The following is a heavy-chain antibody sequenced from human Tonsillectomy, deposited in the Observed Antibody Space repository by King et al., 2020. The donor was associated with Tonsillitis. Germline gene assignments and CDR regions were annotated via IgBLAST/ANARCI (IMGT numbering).Heavy chain of an antibody. CDR1: EFTFSSYS. D-gene: IGHD5-12*01. V-gene: IGHV3-48*04. Sequence: VQLVESGGGLVQPGGSLRLSCAASEFTFSSYSMNWVRQAPGKGLEWVSYISSSSSTIYYADSVRGRFTISRDNAKNSLYLQMNSLRAEDTAVYYCARVVGRYRDYDYPYWGQGTLVTVSS. CDR2: ISSSSSTI. J-gene: IGHJ4*02. CDR3: ARVVGRYRDYDYPY.